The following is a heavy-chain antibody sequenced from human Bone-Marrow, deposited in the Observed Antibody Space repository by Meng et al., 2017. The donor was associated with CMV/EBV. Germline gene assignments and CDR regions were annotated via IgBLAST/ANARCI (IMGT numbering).Heavy chain of an antibody. J-gene: IGHJ4*02. CDR2: ISYDGSDK. CDR1: GFTFSSYI. CDR3: ARDRSNCFED. Sequence: GGSLRLSCAASGFTFSSYIIHWVRQAPGKGLEWVAVISYDGSDKHYADSVKGRFTISRDNSKNTLYLQMNSLRAEDTAVYYCARDRSNCFEDWGQGTLVTVSS. D-gene: IGHD3-10*01. V-gene: IGHV3-30*03.